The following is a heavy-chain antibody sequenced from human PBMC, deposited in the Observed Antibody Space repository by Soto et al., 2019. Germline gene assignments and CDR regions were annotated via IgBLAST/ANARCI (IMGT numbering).Heavy chain of an antibody. CDR2: IRGRGDRT. D-gene: IGHD1-26*01. CDR1: GFTFSSDA. Sequence: PGGSLRLSCAATGFTFSSDAMNWVRQTPGKGLEWVSGIRGRGDRTYYADSVKGRFTISRDNSNKTLYLQMNSLRAEDTAVYYCARDGVGTTKYFGYFDYWGQGTLVTVSS. V-gene: IGHV3-23*01. J-gene: IGHJ4*02. CDR3: ARDGVGTTKYFGYFDY.